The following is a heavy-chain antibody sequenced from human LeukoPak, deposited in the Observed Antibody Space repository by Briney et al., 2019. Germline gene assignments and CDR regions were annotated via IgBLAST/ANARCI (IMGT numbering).Heavy chain of an antibody. CDR1: GFIFSSYS. J-gene: IGHJ4*02. CDR2: ISSYSGSI. CDR3: ARAENRYCSGGSCYGAFDY. V-gene: IGHV3-21*01. D-gene: IGHD2-15*01. Sequence: GGSLRLSCAASGFIFSSYSMNWVRQAPGKGLEWVSSISSYSGSIYYADSLKGRFTISRDNAKNSLYLQMNSLRAEDTAVYYGARAENRYCSGGSCYGAFDYWGQGTLVTVSS.